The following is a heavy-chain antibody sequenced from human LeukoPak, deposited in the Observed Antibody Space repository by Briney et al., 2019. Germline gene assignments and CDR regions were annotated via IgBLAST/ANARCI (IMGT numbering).Heavy chain of an antibody. D-gene: IGHD3-3*01. Sequence: RTGGSLRLSCAASGFTFDDYGMSWVRQAPGKGLEWVSGINWNGGSTGYADSVKGRFTISRDNAKNSLYLQMNSLRAEDTALYYCARVGGVIRYYYYYMDVCGKGTTVTVSS. J-gene: IGHJ6*03. CDR1: GFTFDDYG. CDR3: ARVGGVIRYYYYYMDV. CDR2: INWNGGST. V-gene: IGHV3-20*04.